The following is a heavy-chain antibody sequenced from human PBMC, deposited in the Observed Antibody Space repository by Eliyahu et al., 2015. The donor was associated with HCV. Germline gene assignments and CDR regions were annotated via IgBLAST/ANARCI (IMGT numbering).Heavy chain of an antibody. D-gene: IGHD6-19*01. CDR3: ASLGIAVAGTILGDIEYFQH. CDR2: INHSGST. Sequence: IGEINHSGSTNYNPSLKSRVTISVDTSKNQFSLKLSSVTAADTAVYYCASLGIAVAGTILGDIEYFQHWGQGTLVTVSS. J-gene: IGHJ1*01. V-gene: IGHV4-34*01.